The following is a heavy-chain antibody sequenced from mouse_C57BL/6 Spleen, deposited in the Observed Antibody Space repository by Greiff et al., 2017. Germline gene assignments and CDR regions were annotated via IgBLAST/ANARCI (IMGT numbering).Heavy chain of an antibody. CDR3: ARRIYYDYFDY. Sequence: QVQLQQSGAELVRPGTSVKMSCKASGYTFTNYWIGWAKQRPGHGLEWIGDIYPGGGYTNYNEKFKGKATLTADKSSSTAYMQVSSLTSEDSAIYYCARRIYYDYFDYWGQGTTLTVSS. CDR1: GYTFTNYW. J-gene: IGHJ2*01. CDR2: IYPGGGYT. D-gene: IGHD2-4*01. V-gene: IGHV1-63*01.